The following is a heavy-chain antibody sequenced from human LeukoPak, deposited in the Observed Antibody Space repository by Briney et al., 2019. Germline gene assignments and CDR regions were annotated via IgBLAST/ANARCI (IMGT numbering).Heavy chain of an antibody. Sequence: SETLSLTCTVSGGSISSGGYYWSWIRQPPGKGLEWIGYIYHSGSTYYNPSLKSRVTISVDRSKNQFSLKLSSVTAADTAVYYCARDSDSSGYLDYWGQGTLVTVSS. CDR3: ARDSDSSGYLDY. D-gene: IGHD3-22*01. J-gene: IGHJ4*02. CDR2: IYHSGST. V-gene: IGHV4-30-2*01. CDR1: GGSISSGGYY.